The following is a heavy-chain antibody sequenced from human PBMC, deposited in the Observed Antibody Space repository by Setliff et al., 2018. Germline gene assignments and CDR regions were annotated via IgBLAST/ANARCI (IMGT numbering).Heavy chain of an antibody. J-gene: IGHJ4*02. V-gene: IGHV4-4*07. CDR3: ARSFSRREKFLLDY. Sequence: KPSETLSLTCTVSGGSISSYYWSWIRQPAGKGLEWIGHIYIGGSANYNPSLKSRVTMSIDTSKNQFSLKLSSVTAADTAVYYCARSFSRREKFLLDYWGQGALVTVSS. CDR2: IYIGGSA. CDR1: GGSISSYY.